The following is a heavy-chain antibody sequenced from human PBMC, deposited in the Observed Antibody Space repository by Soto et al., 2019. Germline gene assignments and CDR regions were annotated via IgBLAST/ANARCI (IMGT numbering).Heavy chain of an antibody. J-gene: IGHJ6*02. D-gene: IGHD3-3*01. CDR2: ISSSGSTI. V-gene: IGHV3-11*01. Sequence: PGGSLRLSCAASGFTFSDYYMSWIRQAPGKGLEWVSYISSSGSTIYYADSVKGRFTISRDNAKNSLYLQMNSLRAEDTAVYYCARDLGSGYYGIYYYYYYGMDVWRQGTTVTVSS. CDR1: GFTFSDYY. CDR3: ARDLGSGYYGIYYYYYYGMDV.